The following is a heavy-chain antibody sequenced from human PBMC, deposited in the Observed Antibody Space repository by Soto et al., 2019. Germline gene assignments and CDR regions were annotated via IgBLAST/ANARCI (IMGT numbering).Heavy chain of an antibody. J-gene: IGHJ4*02. CDR3: VSQRTTVPTQAYFDY. D-gene: IGHD4-17*01. Sequence: PSQTLPWPCTVSGGSFTNSSYYWGWILQSPWKGLEWIGSVYYRGRSYSKSSVKSRVTISVDTSKNRFSVSLNSVTASDTAVYFCVSQRTTVPTQAYFDYWGPGALVTVSS. V-gene: IGHV4-39*01. CDR2: VYYRGRS. CDR1: GGSFTNSSYY.